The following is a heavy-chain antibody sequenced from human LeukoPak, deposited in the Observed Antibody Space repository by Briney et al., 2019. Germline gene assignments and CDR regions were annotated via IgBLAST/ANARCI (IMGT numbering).Heavy chain of an antibody. V-gene: IGHV3-23*01. J-gene: IGHJ4*02. CDR2: ISSSGGNT. CDR1: GFTVSSFG. CDR3: AKDGRYCSSTSCSLDY. D-gene: IGHD2-2*01. Sequence: PGGSLRLSCAASGFTVSSFGMSWVRQAPGKGLEWVSTISSSGGNTYYADSVKGRFTISRDNSKNTLYLQMNSLRAEDTAVYYCAKDGRYCSSTSCSLDYWGQGTLVTVSS.